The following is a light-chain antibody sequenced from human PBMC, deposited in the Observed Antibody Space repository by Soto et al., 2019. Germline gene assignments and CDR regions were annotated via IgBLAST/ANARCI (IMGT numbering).Light chain of an antibody. V-gene: IGKV1-13*02. CDR3: QQYNSYWT. CDR1: QGIVTY. Sequence: IQMTQSPSSLSASVGDRITITFRASQGIVTYLAWYQQKPGKAPNLLIYDASNLESGVPSRFSGRGSGTDFTLTISSLQPDDVATYYCQQYNSYWTFGQGTKVDI. J-gene: IGKJ1*01. CDR2: DAS.